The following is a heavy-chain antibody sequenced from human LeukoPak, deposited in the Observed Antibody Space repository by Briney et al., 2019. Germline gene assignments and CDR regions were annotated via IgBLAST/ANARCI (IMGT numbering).Heavy chain of an antibody. D-gene: IGHD3-22*01. V-gene: IGHV4-59*08. CDR3: ARHGYYDSSGYYYARDAFDI. CDR2: IYYSGST. J-gene: IGHJ3*02. CDR1: GGSISSYY. Sequence: PSETLSLTCTVSGGSISSYYWSWIRQPPGKGLEWIGYIYYSGSTNYNPSLKSRVTISVDTSKNQFSLKLSSVTAADTAVYYCARHGYYDSSGYYYARDAFDIWGQGTMVTVS.